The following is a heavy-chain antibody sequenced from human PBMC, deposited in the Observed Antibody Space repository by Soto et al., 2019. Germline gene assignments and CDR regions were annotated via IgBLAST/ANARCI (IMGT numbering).Heavy chain of an antibody. Sequence: QVQLVQSGAEVKKPGSSVKVSCKASGGTFSSYAISWVRQAPGQGLEWMGGIIPIFGTANYAQKFQGRVTITADEXTXXAYMELSSLRSEDTAVYYCARDADIWAVAGTTLGYWGQGTLVTVSS. CDR2: IIPIFGTA. CDR3: ARDADIWAVAGTTLGY. D-gene: IGHD6-19*01. V-gene: IGHV1-69*12. J-gene: IGHJ4*02. CDR1: GGTFSSYA.